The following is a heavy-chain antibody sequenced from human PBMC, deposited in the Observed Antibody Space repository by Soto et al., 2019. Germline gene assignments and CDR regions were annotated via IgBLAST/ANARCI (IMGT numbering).Heavy chain of an antibody. V-gene: IGHV4-34*01. J-gene: IGHJ2*01. CDR2: INDRGSI. CDR3: ARESHDILTGPPWVWYFDL. Sequence: QVQLQQWGAGPLRPLEPLSLTCGVSVWSFSGFYWPWIRQAPGTGLEWLGEINDRGSINYNPSLKSRVSISVDTSKNHYSLNLRSVTAADTAVYYCARESHDILTGPPWVWYFDLWGRGTLVTVSS. CDR1: VWSFSGFY. D-gene: IGHD3-9*01.